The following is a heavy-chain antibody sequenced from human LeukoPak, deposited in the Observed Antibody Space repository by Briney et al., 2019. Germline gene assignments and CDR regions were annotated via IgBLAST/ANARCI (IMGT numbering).Heavy chain of an antibody. Sequence: KTGGSLRLSCAASGFTFSDYYMSWIRQAPGKGLEWVSYISSSGSTIYYADSVKGRFTISRDNAKNSLYLQMNSLRAEDTAVYYCARIDYGDYILHLLDIWGQGTTVTVSS. J-gene: IGHJ6*02. CDR2: ISSSGSTI. CDR3: ARIDYGDYILHLLDI. CDR1: GFTFSDYY. D-gene: IGHD4-17*01. V-gene: IGHV3-11*01.